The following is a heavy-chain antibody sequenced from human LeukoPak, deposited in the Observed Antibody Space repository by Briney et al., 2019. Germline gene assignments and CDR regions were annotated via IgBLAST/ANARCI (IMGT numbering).Heavy chain of an antibody. J-gene: IGHJ4*02. V-gene: IGHV4-38-2*02. D-gene: IGHD2-21*02. CDR3: ARDQAYCGGDCYFDF. CDR1: DYSLSSAYY. Sequence: PSETLSLTCAVSDYSLSSAYYWGWIRQPPGKGLEWIGSIYHSGSTDYNPSLKSRVAISVDTSKNQFSLKLRSVTAADTAVYYCARDQAYCGGDCYFDFWGQGTLVTVSS. CDR2: IYHSGST.